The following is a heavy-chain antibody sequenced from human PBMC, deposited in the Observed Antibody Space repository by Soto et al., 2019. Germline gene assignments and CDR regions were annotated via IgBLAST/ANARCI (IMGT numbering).Heavy chain of an antibody. J-gene: IGHJ3*02. D-gene: IGHD5-18*01. V-gene: IGHV1-2*04. Sequence: ASVKVSCKASGYTFTGYYMHWVRQAPGQGLEWMGWINPNSGGTNYAQKFQGWVTMTTDTSISTAYMELRRLRSDDTAVYYCARGRDGWIPGNAFDIWGQGTMVTVSS. CDR3: ARGRDGWIPGNAFDI. CDR1: GYTFTGYY. CDR2: INPNSGGT.